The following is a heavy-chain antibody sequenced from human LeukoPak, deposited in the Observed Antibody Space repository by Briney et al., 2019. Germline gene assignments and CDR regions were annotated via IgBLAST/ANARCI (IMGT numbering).Heavy chain of an antibody. CDR3: AKKAQYNGNYPLDY. D-gene: IGHD1-26*01. CDR1: GFTFTSYS. J-gene: IGHJ4*02. V-gene: IGHV3-23*01. CDR2: TSDRGDYT. Sequence: QTGGSLRLSCADSGFTFTSYSMSWVRQAPGKGLEWDSGTSDRGDYTYYADSVKGRFTISRDNSKNTLYLQMNSLRAEDTALYFCAKKAQYNGNYPLDYWGQGTLVTVSS.